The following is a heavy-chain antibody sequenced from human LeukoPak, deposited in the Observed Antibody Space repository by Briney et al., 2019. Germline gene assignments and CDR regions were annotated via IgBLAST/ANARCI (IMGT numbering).Heavy chain of an antibody. V-gene: IGHV1-2*04. J-gene: IGHJ5*02. CDR2: INPNSCGT. Sequence: ASVNVSCKASGYTFTGYYMHWVRQAPGQVREWMGWINPNSCGTNYAQKFQGWVTMTRDTSISTAYMELSRLRSDDTAVYYCERGRQVDTDMVGRNWFDPWGQGTLVTVSS. CDR3: ERGRQVDTDMVGRNWFDP. D-gene: IGHD5-18*01. CDR1: GYTFTGYY.